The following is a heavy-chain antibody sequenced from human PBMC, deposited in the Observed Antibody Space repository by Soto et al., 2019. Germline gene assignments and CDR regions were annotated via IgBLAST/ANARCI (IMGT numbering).Heavy chain of an antibody. CDR3: ARERGSGSYSRVGYYYYGVDV. Sequence: QVQLVQSGAEVKKPGSSVKVSCTASGGTFSDSAISWLRQAPGQGLEWMGGIIPIFGTSNYAQKFQGRVTITSHEPTNTAYMEMSSLRSDDTAVYYCARERGSGSYSRVGYYYYGVDVWCQGATVTVSS. D-gene: IGHD3-10*01. CDR1: GGTFSDSA. CDR2: IIPIFGTS. J-gene: IGHJ6*02. V-gene: IGHV1-69*01.